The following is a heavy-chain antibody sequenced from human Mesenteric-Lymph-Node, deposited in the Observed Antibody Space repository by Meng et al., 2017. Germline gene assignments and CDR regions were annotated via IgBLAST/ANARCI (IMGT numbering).Heavy chain of an antibody. Sequence: GGSLRLSCAASGFTFSDYYMSWIRQAPGKGLEWVSYISSSGSTIYYADSVKGRFTISRDNAKNSLYLQMNSLRAEDTAVYYCAGYYYDSSGYYEGIDYWGQGTLVTVSS. D-gene: IGHD3-22*01. J-gene: IGHJ4*02. CDR2: ISSSGSTI. CDR3: AGYYYDSSGYYEGIDY. V-gene: IGHV3-11*01. CDR1: GFTFSDYY.